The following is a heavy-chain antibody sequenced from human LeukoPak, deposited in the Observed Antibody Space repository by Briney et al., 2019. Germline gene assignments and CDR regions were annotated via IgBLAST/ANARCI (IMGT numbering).Heavy chain of an antibody. J-gene: IGHJ4*02. D-gene: IGHD6-13*01. V-gene: IGHV1-46*01. CDR2: INPGGGST. Sequence: ASVKVSCKASGYTFTNYYMHWVRQAPGQGLEWMGIINPGGGSTHYAQNFQGRVTMTRDTSTSTIYMELSSLRSEDTAVYYCARRGSSWSRNFDYWGQGTLVTVSS. CDR3: ARRGSSWSRNFDY. CDR1: GYTFTNYY.